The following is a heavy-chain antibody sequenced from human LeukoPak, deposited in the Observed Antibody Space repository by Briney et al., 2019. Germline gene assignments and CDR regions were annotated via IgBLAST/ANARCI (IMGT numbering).Heavy chain of an antibody. J-gene: IGHJ5*02. CDR3: ARHTELGRTYYYGSGTTYWFDP. CDR2: IYHSGST. Sequence: KPSETLSLTCAVSGYSISSGCYWGWIRQPPGKGLEWIGSIYHSGSTYYNPSLKSRVTISVDTSKNQFPLKLSSVTAADTAVYYCARHTELGRTYYYGSGTTYWFDPWGQGTLVTVSS. D-gene: IGHD3-10*01. V-gene: IGHV4-38-2*01. CDR1: GYSISSGCY.